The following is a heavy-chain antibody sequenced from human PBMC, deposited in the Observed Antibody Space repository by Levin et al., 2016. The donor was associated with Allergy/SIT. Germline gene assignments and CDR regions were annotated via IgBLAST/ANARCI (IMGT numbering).Heavy chain of an antibody. CDR3: ARSGTEAIEY. V-gene: IGHV4-59*01. CDR1: GSSISYYH. J-gene: IGHJ4*02. Sequence: SETLSLTCSVSGSSISYYHWNWIRQSPGKGLEWIGYGYYSGTAKYNPSLESRVTISVDTSKNQFSLKLISVTTADTAVYFCARSGTEAIEYWGQGTLVTVST. D-gene: IGHD2-15*01. CDR2: GYYSGTA.